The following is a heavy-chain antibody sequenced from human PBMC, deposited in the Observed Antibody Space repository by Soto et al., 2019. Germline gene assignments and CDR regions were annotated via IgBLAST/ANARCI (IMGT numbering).Heavy chain of an antibody. D-gene: IGHD2-2*02. Sequence: ASVKVSCKASGGTFSSYGIRWVLQAPGRGRDWMGLINAGNGNTKYSQKFQGRVTITRDTSASTAYMELSSLRSEDTAVYYCAREWGTGYCSSTSCYTDPSLFDYWGQGTLVTVSS. J-gene: IGHJ4*02. CDR2: INAGNGNT. CDR1: GGTFSSYG. CDR3: AREWGTGYCSSTSCYTDPSLFDY. V-gene: IGHV1-3*01.